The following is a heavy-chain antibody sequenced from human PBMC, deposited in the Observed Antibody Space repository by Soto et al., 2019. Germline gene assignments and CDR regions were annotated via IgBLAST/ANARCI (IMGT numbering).Heavy chain of an antibody. Sequence: EVQLVESGGGLVQPGGSLRLSCAVSGFTFSDYWMSWVRQAPGQGLEWVANIKQDGNEKYSVDSVKGRFTISRDNAKHSLYLQMNSLRDEDTAVYYWARGLGSSGWYSPWDAFDIWGQGTMVTVS. CDR1: GFTFSDYW. D-gene: IGHD6-19*01. V-gene: IGHV3-7*01. CDR2: IKQDGNEK. CDR3: ARGLGSSGWYSPWDAFDI. J-gene: IGHJ3*02.